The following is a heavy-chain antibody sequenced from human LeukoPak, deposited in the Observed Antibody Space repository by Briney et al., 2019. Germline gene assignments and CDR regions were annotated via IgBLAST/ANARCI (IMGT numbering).Heavy chain of an antibody. D-gene: IGHD6-6*01. CDR3: ARRRQLAPFDY. CDR2: INHSGST. CDR1: GGSFSGYY. V-gene: IGHV4-34*01. Sequence: PSQTLSLTCAVYGGSFSGYYWSWIRQPPGKGLEWIGEINHSGSTNYNPSLKSRVTISVDTSKNQFSLKLSSVTAADTAVYYCARRRQLAPFDYWGQGTLVTVSS. J-gene: IGHJ4*02.